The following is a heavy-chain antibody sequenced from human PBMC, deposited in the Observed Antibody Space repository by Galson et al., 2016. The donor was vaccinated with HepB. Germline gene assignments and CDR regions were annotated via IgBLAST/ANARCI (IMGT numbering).Heavy chain of an antibody. Sequence: SLRLSCAASGFTVSSNCMSWVRQAPGKGLEWVSLICDGGSAYYTDSVKARFTISRDYSKNTLYLQMNNLRPEDTAVYFCARDPPGVPDFALDVWGQGTTVTVSS. CDR2: ICDGGSA. J-gene: IGHJ6*02. V-gene: IGHV3-66*01. D-gene: IGHD3-10*01. CDR3: ARDPPGVPDFALDV. CDR1: GFTVSSNC.